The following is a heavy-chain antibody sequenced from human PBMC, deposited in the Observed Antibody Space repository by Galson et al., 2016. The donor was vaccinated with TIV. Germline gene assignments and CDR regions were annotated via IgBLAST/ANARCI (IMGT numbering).Heavy chain of an antibody. D-gene: IGHD4-17*01. CDR2: MNPNSGNT. CDR1: GYTFTSYD. CDR3: ARSGDYGDY. J-gene: IGHJ4*02. V-gene: IGHV1-8*02. Sequence: SVKVSCKASGYTFTSYDINWVRQATGQELGWMGWMNPNSGNTGYAQKFRGRVTMTRNTSVRTAYMELSSLRSEDTAVYYCARSGDYGDYWGQGTLVTVSS.